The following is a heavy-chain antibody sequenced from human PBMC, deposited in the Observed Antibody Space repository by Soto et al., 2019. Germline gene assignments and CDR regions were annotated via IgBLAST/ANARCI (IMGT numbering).Heavy chain of an antibody. V-gene: IGHV1-69*12. CDR1: GGTFSSYA. J-gene: IGHJ4*02. CDR3: ARPLPYCTNGVCCLRD. D-gene: IGHD2-8*01. Sequence: QVQLVQSGAGVKKPGSSVKVSCKASGGTFSSYAICWVRQAPGHGLEWMGGVIPIFCRANYAQKFQGRVTITADESTSPGYIDLSSLRSEDTAVYYCARPLPYCTNGVCCLRDWGQGTLVTVSS. CDR2: VIPIFCRA.